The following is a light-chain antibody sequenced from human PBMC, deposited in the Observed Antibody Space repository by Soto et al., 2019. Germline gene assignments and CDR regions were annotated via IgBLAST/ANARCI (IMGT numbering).Light chain of an antibody. CDR2: EVT. CDR3: SSYAGNNNLL. Sequence: QSALTPPPSASGSPGQSVTISCTGTSSDVGGYNYVSWYQQHPGKAPKLMIHEVTKRPSGVPDRFSGSKSGNTASLTVSGLQADDEADYYCSSYAGNNNLLFGGGTQLTVL. CDR1: SSDVGGYNY. J-gene: IGLJ2*01. V-gene: IGLV2-8*01.